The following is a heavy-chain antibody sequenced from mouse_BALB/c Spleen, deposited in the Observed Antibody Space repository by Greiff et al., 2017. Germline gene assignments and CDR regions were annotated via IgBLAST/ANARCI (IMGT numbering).Heavy chain of an antibody. D-gene: IGHD2-3*01. CDR2: ILPGSGST. J-gene: IGHJ4*01. Sequence: VQLQQSGAELMKPGASVKISCKATGYTFSSYWIEWVKQRPGHGLEWIGEILPGSGSTNYNEKFKGKATFTADTSSNTAYMQLSSLTSEDSAVYYCATSDGFYAMDYWGQGTSVTVSS. CDR1: GYTFSSYW. V-gene: IGHV1-9*01. CDR3: ATSDGFYAMDY.